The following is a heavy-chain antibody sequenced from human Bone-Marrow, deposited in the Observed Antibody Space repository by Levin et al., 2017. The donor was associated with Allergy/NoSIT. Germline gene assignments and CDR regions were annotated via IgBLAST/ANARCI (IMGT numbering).Heavy chain of an antibody. CDR3: ARLTVGYCSSTSCYPYYYYYMDV. J-gene: IGHJ6*03. CDR2: INHSGST. Sequence: SETLSLTCAVYGGSFSGYYWSWIRQPPGKGLEWIGEINHSGSTNYNPSLKSRVTISVDTSKNQFSLKLSSVTAADTAVYYCARLTVGYCSSTSCYPYYYYYMDVWGKGTTVTVSS. D-gene: IGHD2-2*01. CDR1: GGSFSGYY. V-gene: IGHV4-34*01.